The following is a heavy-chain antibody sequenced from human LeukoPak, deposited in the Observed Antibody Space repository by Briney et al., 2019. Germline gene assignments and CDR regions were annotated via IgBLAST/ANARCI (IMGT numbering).Heavy chain of an antibody. J-gene: IGHJ6*02. CDR2: ISYDGSNK. V-gene: IGHV3-30*03. CDR3: ARDRYYDSSGYYYYYYYGMDV. D-gene: IGHD3-22*01. Sequence: GGSLRLSCAASGFTFSSYVMHWVRQAPGKGLEWVAVISYDGSNKYYADSVKGRFTISRDNSKNTLYLQMNSLRAEDTAVYYCARDRYYDSSGYYYYYYYGMDVWGQGTTVTVSS. CDR1: GFTFSSYV.